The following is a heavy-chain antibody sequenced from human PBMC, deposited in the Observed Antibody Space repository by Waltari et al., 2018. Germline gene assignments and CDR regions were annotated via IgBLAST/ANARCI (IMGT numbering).Heavy chain of an antibody. CDR1: VFPFGTYW. D-gene: IGHD2-15*01. CDR2: IKQNGREK. V-gene: IGHV3-7*01. CDR3: ARRRGGGYWYFDL. Sequence: EVQLVESGGGLVQPGGSLRLSCVVSVFPFGTYWMSWVRHSPGKGLEWVANIKQNGREKSYVDSVKGRFIISRDDAQNSLYLQLNSLRAEDTAVYYCARRRGGGYWYFDLWGRGTLVTVSS. J-gene: IGHJ2*01.